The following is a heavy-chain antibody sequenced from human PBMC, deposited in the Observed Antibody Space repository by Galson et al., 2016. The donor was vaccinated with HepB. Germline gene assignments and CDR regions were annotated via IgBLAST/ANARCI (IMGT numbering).Heavy chain of an antibody. CDR3: ARAQTTVVTYIDN. J-gene: IGHJ4*02. CDR2: INPDGSQT. CDR1: GFTFRTSW. V-gene: IGHV3-7*01. D-gene: IGHD4-23*01. Sequence: SLRLSCAASGFTFRTSWMSWVRQPPGKGPEWVANINPDGSQTYYVDSVKGRFNISKDNAKNSLYLQMNSLRAEDTAVYYCARAQTTVVTYIDNWGQGTLATVSS.